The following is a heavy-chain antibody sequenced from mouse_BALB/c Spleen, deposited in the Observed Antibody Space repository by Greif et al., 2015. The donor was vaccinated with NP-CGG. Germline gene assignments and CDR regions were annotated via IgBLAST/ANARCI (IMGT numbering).Heavy chain of an antibody. Sequence: EVKLVESGGDLVKPGGSLKLSCAASGFTFSSYGMSWVRQTPDKRLEWVATISSGGSYTYYPDSVKGRFTISRDNAKNTLYLQMSSLKSEDTAMYYCARLPYDYDKGYWGQGTTLTVSS. CDR2: ISSGGSYT. J-gene: IGHJ2*01. CDR1: GFTFSSYG. V-gene: IGHV5-6*01. CDR3: ARLPYDYDKGY. D-gene: IGHD2-4*01.